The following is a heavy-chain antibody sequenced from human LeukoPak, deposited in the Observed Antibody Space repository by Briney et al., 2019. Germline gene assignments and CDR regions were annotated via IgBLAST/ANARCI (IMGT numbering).Heavy chain of an antibody. CDR2: INPNSGGT. CDR3: ARYSSGWYFDL. V-gene: IGHV1-2*02. D-gene: IGHD6-19*01. Sequence: ASVKVSCKTSGYTFTGYYTHWVRQAPGQGLEWMGWINPNSGGTNYAQKFQGRVTMTRDTSISTAYMELTRLRSDDTAGYYCARYSSGWYFDLWGRGTLVTVSS. J-gene: IGHJ2*01. CDR1: GYTFTGYY.